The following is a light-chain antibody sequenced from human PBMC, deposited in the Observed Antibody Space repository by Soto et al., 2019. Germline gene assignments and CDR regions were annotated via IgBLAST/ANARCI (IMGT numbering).Light chain of an antibody. CDR1: HSVSSN. J-gene: IGKJ1*01. Sequence: EIGVNHSPFTLSVSTGEGAPRSCRASHSVSSNLAWYQQKPGQAPRLLIYGASARATGVPARFSVSGSGTEFTLTIISLQSEDFAVYNCEQYGSSGRPFAQGTKVDI. CDR3: EQYGSSGRP. CDR2: GAS. V-gene: IGKV3-15*01.